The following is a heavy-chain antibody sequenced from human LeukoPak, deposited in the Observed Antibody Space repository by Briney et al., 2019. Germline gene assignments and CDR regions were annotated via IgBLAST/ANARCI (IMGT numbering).Heavy chain of an antibody. D-gene: IGHD3-10*01. V-gene: IGHV1-18*01. CDR3: ARDLKWFGELLSLNY. CDR2: ISAYNGNT. J-gene: IGHJ4*02. Sequence: GASVKVSCKASGYTFTSYGIIWVRQAPGQGLEWMGWISAYNGNTNYAQKLQGRVTMTTDTSTSTAYMELRSLRSDDTAVYYCARDLKWFGELLSLNYWGQGTLVTVSS. CDR1: GYTFTSYG.